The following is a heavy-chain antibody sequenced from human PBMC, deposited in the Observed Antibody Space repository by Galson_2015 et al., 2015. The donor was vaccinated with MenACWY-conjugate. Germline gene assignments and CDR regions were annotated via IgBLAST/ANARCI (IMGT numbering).Heavy chain of an antibody. Sequence: ETLSLTCTVSGDSISDYYWSWIRQPPGQGQEWLGYMFYTGSTKYNPSLNSRVTISVDTSKNQISLKMTSVTAADTAVYYCARMVTTSLRYDYWGQGTLVTVSS. V-gene: IGHV4-59*01. CDR2: MFYTGST. J-gene: IGHJ4*02. D-gene: IGHD4-17*01. CDR3: ARMVTTSLRYDY. CDR1: GDSISDYY.